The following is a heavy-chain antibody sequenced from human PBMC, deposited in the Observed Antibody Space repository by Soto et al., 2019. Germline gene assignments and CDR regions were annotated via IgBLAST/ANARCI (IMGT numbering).Heavy chain of an antibody. CDR3: ARDRDDYGSGNYYNRIDF. CDR2: IIPIFGTP. V-gene: IGHV1-69*01. CDR1: GGIFSTYA. D-gene: IGHD3-10*01. J-gene: IGHJ4*02. Sequence: QVQLVQSGAEVKKPGSSVKVSCKASGGIFSTYAISWLRQAPGQGLEWMGGIIPIFGTPNYAQRFQGRVTITVYESMSTAYMELSRLRSEDTAVYYCARDRDDYGSGNYYNRIDFWGQGTLVTVSS.